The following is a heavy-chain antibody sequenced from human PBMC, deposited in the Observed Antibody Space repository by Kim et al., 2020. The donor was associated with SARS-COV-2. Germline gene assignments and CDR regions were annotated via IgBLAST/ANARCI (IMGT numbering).Heavy chain of an antibody. D-gene: IGHD3-22*01. Sequence: GGSLRLSCTTSGLNFSDYAMSWFRQAPGKGLEWVAFIRSKRYGETTEYAASVKGRFTISRDDSKIIAYLQMNGLKTEDTAVYYCTSGPHYYDTAAYYHDYWGQGTLVTVSS. J-gene: IGHJ4*02. CDR1: GLNFSDYA. CDR3: TSGPHYYDTAAYYHDY. CDR2: IRSKRYGETT. V-gene: IGHV3-49*03.